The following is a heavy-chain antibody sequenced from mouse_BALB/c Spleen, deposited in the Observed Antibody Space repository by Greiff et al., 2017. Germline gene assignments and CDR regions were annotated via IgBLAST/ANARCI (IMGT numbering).Heavy chain of an antibody. CDR1: GFTFSSFG. D-gene: IGHD2-4*01. CDR3: ARSVITTYYYAMDY. J-gene: IGHJ4*01. Sequence: EVQRVESGGGLVQPGGSRKLSCAASGFTFSSFGMHWVRQAPEKGLEWVAYISSGSSTIYYADTVKGRFTISRDNPKNTLFLQMTSLRSEDTAMYYCARSVITTYYYAMDYWGQGTSVTVSS. CDR2: ISSGSSTI. V-gene: IGHV5-17*02.